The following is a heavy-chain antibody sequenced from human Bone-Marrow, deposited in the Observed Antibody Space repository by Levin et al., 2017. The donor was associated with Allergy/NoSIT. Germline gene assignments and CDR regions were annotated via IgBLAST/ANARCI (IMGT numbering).Heavy chain of an antibody. J-gene: IGHJ4*02. CDR1: GFTFNDYT. CDR2: ISWDASTP. D-gene: IGHD6-19*01. CDR3: AKDLSPRIAVTGNIEY. Sequence: LSLTCAASGFTFNDYTMHWVRQAPQRGLEWVSLISWDASTPYYADSVRGRFTISRDNSKNALYLQMNSLTTEDTALYYCAKDLSPRIAVTGNIEYWGQGTLVTVSS. V-gene: IGHV3-43*01.